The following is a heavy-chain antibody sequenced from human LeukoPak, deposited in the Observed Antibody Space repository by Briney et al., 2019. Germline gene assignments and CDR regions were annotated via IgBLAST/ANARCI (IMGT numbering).Heavy chain of an antibody. CDR2: INEDGSKI. D-gene: IGHD3-10*01. Sequence: PGGSLRLSCEASGFRLDNYWMTWVRQAPGKGLEWVADINEDGSKIYSLDSVKGRFTISRDNAKNSLSLQLNTLRAEDTAVYYCARWSHVSGRWFLDNWGRGTLVPVSS. J-gene: IGHJ4*02. V-gene: IGHV3-7*05. CDR1: GFRLDNYW. CDR3: ARWSHVSGRWFLDN.